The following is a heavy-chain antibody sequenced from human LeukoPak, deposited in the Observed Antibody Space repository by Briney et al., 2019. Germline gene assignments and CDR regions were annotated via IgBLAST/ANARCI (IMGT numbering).Heavy chain of an antibody. D-gene: IGHD6-13*01. CDR2: ISASGGTT. J-gene: IGHJ4*02. V-gene: IGHV3-23*01. Sequence: GGSLRLSCAASGFTFSSYAMTWVRQAPGKGLGWVSVISASGGTTYYADSVKGRFTISRDNSKNTLYLQMNSLRAEDTAIYYCAKDGAPQQLVIYWGRGTLVTVSS. CDR3: AKDGAPQQLVIY. CDR1: GFTFSSYA.